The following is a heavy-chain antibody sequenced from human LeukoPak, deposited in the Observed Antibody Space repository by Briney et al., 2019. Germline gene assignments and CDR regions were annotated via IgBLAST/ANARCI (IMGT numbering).Heavy chain of an antibody. J-gene: IGHJ6*02. CDR3: ARDRHCANGVCHSPPGMDV. CDR2: VNRDGSET. D-gene: IGHD2-8*01. Sequence: GGSLRLSCAASGFTLSNHWMTWVRQVPGRGPEWVANVNRDGSETYYLDSVKGRFTISRDNSKNTMYLQINSLRAEDTAVYYCARDRHCANGVCHSPPGMDVWGQGTTVTVSS. V-gene: IGHV3-7*01. CDR1: GFTLSNHW.